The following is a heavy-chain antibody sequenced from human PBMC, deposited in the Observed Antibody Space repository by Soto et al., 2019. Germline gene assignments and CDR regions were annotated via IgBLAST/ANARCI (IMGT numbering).Heavy chain of an antibody. D-gene: IGHD5-12*01. J-gene: IGHJ4*02. V-gene: IGHV4-39*01. CDR1: GGSISSSSYY. CDR3: ARPYSGYDFYFDY. Sequence: SETLSLTCTVSGGSISSSSYYWGWIRQPPGKGLEWIGSIYYSGSTYYNPSLKSRVTISVDTSKNQFSLKLSSVTAADTAVYYCARPYSGYDFYFDYWGQGTLVTVSS. CDR2: IYYSGST.